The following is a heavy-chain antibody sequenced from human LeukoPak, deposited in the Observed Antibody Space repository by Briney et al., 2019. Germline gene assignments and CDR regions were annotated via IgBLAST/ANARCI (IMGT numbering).Heavy chain of an antibody. D-gene: IGHD5-12*01. V-gene: IGHV3-48*01. CDR3: ARDIVATISGLDY. J-gene: IGHJ4*02. CDR1: GFTFSSYS. Sequence: GGSLRLSCAASGFTFSSYSMNWVRQAPGKGLEWVSYISSSSSTIYYADSVKGRFTISRDNAKNSLYLQMNSLRAEDTAVYYCARDIVATISGLDYWGQGTLVTVSS. CDR2: ISSSSSTI.